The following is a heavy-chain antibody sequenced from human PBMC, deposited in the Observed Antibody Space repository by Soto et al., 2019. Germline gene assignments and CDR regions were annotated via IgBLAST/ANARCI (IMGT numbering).Heavy chain of an antibody. CDR2: INHSGVT. V-gene: IGHV4-34*01. D-gene: IGHD6-19*01. CDR1: GGSFSGYY. Sequence: SETLSLTCAVYGGSFSGYYWSWIRQPPGKGLEWIGEINHSGVTNYKPSLKRRVTISVDKSKNQFSLKLSSVTAADTAVYYCARAVISGWSMGYFDYWSQGTLVTVSS. CDR3: ARAVISGWSMGYFDY. J-gene: IGHJ4*02.